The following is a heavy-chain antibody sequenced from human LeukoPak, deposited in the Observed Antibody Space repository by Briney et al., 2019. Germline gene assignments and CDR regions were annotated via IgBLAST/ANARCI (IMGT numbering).Heavy chain of an antibody. D-gene: IGHD3-3*01. Sequence: PGGYLRLSCAASGFTFSSYWMSWVRQAPWKGLEWVANIKQDGSEKYYVESVKGRFTISRDNAKNSLYLQMNSLRAEDTAVYYCGRNDFWSGYYEMDVWGKGTTVTVSS. CDR3: GRNDFWSGYYEMDV. V-gene: IGHV3-7*01. CDR1: GFTFSSYW. J-gene: IGHJ6*04. CDR2: IKQDGSEK.